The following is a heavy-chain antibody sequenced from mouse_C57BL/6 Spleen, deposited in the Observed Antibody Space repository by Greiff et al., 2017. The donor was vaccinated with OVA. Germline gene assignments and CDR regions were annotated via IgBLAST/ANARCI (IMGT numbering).Heavy chain of an antibody. V-gene: IGHV14-2*01. CDR2: IDPEDGET. CDR3: ASLGITTVPVPY. D-gene: IGHD1-1*01. J-gene: IGHJ3*01. CDR1: GFNIKDYY. Sequence: EVQLQQSGAELVKPGASVKLSCTASGFNIKDYYMHWVKQRTEQGLEWIGRIDPEDGETKYAPKFQGKATITADTSSNTAYLQLSSLTSEDTAVYYCASLGITTVPVPYWGQGTLVTVSA.